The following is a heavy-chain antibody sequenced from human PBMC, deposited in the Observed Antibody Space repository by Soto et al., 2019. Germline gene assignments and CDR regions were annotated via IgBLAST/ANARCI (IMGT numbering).Heavy chain of an antibody. V-gene: IGHV5-10-1*01. D-gene: IGHD3-9*01. CDR2: IDPSDAYT. J-gene: IGHJ4*02. CDR1: GYSITSYW. Sequence: GDPLKISCKGSGYSITSYWITWVRQMPGKGLEWMGRIDPSDAYTNYSPSFQGHVTISADKSISTAYLQWSSLKASDTAMYYCASHSTNYDILTGYRDYWGQGTQVTSPQ. CDR3: ASHSTNYDILTGYRDY.